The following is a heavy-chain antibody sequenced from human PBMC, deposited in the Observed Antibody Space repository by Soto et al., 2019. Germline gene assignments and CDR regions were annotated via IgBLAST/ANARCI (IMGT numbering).Heavy chain of an antibody. CDR2: ISSSRSTI. CDR1: GFTFSSYS. CDR3: VGNTAY. Sequence: EVQLVESGGGLVQPGGSLRLSCAASGFTFSSYSMNWVRQAPGKGLEWVSYISSSRSTIYYADYVKGRFTISRDNDKNSLDLQMNSLRAEDTAVYYCVGNTAYWGQGTLVTVSS. J-gene: IGHJ4*02. V-gene: IGHV3-48*01. D-gene: IGHD2-2*02.